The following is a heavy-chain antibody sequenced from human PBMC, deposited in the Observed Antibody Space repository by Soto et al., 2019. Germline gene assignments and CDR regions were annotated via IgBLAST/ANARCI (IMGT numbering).Heavy chain of an antibody. CDR3: AREGRGKKAGYNGLVSLGY. V-gene: IGHV1-69*06. D-gene: IGHD2-2*02. Sequence: SVKVSCKVSGSRFSNYVISWVRQAPGHGLEWLGRIIPIFNSTKYAQNFQGRVTITADKSTSTASLELSSLRSDDTAVYYCAREGRGKKAGYNGLVSLGYWGQGTLVAVS. CDR2: IIPIFNST. CDR1: GSRFSNYV. J-gene: IGHJ4*02.